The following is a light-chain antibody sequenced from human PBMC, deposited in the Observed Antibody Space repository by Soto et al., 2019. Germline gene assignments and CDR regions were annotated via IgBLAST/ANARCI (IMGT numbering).Light chain of an antibody. CDR2: DAS. CDR1: QSVSSY. CDR3: QQRSNWPPLT. Sequence: EIVLTQSPATLSLSPGERASLSCSTSQSVSSYLAWYQQKPGQAPRLLIYDASNRATGIPARFSGSGSGTDFTLSISSLEPEDFAVFYCQQRSNWPPLTFGGGPKVEIE. V-gene: IGKV3-11*01. J-gene: IGKJ4*01.